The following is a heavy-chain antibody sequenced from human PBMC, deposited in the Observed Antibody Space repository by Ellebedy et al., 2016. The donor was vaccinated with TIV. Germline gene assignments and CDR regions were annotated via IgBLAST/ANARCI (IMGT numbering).Heavy chain of an antibody. CDR3: ARQAEPPPTKTPFDYYYYMDV. J-gene: IGHJ6*03. D-gene: IGHD1-26*01. Sequence: KVSXXGSGYSFTSYWIGWVRQMPGKGLEWMGIIYPGDSDTRYSPSFQGQVTISADKSISTAYLQWSSLKASDTAMYYCARQAEPPPTKTPFDYYYYMDVWGKGTTVTVSS. V-gene: IGHV5-51*01. CDR2: IYPGDSDT. CDR1: GYSFTSYW.